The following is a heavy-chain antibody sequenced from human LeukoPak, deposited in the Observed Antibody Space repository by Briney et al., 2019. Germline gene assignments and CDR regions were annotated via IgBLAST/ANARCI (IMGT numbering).Heavy chain of an antibody. D-gene: IGHD7-27*01. CDR2: IYTSGST. Sequence: SETLSLTCTVSGGSISSDHWSWIRQPPGKGLEWIGYIYTSGSTNYNPSLKSRVTISVDTSKNQFSLKLSSVTAADTAVYYCASLKLGFRWFDPWGQGTLVTVSS. J-gene: IGHJ5*02. V-gene: IGHV4-4*09. CDR3: ASLKLGFRWFDP. CDR1: GGSISSDH.